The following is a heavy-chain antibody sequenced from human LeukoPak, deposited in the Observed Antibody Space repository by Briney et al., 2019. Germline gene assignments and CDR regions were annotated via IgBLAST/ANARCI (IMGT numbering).Heavy chain of an antibody. CDR3: ARGGFWLDS. CDR1: GGSINSYY. CDR2: IYYSGST. V-gene: IGHV4-59*01. D-gene: IGHD3-16*01. J-gene: IGHJ5*01. Sequence: SETLSLTCTVPGGSINSYYWTRIRQPPGKELEWIGYIYYSGSTDYNPSLKSRVTFSVDTSNNQFSLQLSSVTAAHAAVYYCARGGFWLDSWGQGTLVTVSS.